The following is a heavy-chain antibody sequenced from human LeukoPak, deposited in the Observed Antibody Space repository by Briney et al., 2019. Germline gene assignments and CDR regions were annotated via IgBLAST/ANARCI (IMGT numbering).Heavy chain of an antibody. CDR1: GFTSSDYY. CDR3: ARGIGVDTAMAMAFYYFDY. Sequence: PGGSLRLSCAASGFTSSDYYMSWICQAPGKGLEWVSDISGSGSTIYYADSVKGRFTMSRDTAKNSVYLQMNSLRAEDTAVYYCARGIGVDTAMAMAFYYFDYWGQGTLVTVSS. D-gene: IGHD5-18*01. J-gene: IGHJ4*02. V-gene: IGHV3-11*01. CDR2: ISGSGSTI.